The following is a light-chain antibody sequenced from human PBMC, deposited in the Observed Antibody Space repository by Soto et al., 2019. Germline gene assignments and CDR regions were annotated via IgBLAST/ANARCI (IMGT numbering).Light chain of an antibody. CDR1: QSLLHSNGYND. CDR2: LGS. J-gene: IGKJ1*01. V-gene: IGKV2-28*01. Sequence: DIVMNQSTLSLPVTPGEPASISCRSSQSLLHSNGYNDLDWYLQKPGQSPQLLIYLGSNRASGVPVRFSCSGSVTEFTLKISRFEAEDVGVYYCMPSLPNPWMLGQGAKVAIK. CDR3: MPSLPNPWM.